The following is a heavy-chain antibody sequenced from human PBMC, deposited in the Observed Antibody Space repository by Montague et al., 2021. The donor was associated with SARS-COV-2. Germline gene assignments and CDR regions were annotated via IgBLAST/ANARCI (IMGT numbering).Heavy chain of an antibody. CDR3: ARGGGLIHYDILTGYYNWGDYYYYYGMDV. J-gene: IGHJ6*02. CDR2: IYYSGST. V-gene: IGHV4-59*01. Sequence: SETLSLTCTVSGGSISSYYWSWIRQPPGKGLEWIGYIYYSGSTNYNPSLKSRVTISVDTSKNQFSLKLSSVTAADTAVYYCARGGGLIHYDILTGYYNWGDYYYYYGMDVWGQGTTVTVSS. CDR1: GGSISSYY. D-gene: IGHD3-9*01.